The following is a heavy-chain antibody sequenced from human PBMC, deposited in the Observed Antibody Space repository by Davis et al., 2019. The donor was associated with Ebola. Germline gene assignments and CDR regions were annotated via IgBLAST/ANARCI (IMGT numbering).Heavy chain of an antibody. CDR1: GGSFSGYY. J-gene: IGHJ2*01. CDR3: ARLEQWLVPWYFDL. Sequence: SETLSLTCAVYGGSFSGYYWSWIRQPPGKGLEWIGEIHHSGSTYYNPSLKSRVTISVDTSKNQLSLKLSSVTAADTAVYYCARLEQWLVPWYFDLWGRGTLVTVSS. V-gene: IGHV4-34*01. D-gene: IGHD6-19*01. CDR2: IHHSGST.